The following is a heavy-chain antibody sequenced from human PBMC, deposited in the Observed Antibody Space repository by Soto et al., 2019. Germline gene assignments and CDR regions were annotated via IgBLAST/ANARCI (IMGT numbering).Heavy chain of an antibody. CDR3: ARESGGTTATLDYYDFYMDV. V-gene: IGHV1-2*04. CDR1: GYAFSQFY. CDR2: INPNSGRT. J-gene: IGHJ6*03. Sequence: QVQLVQSGAEVTKPGASVKVSCKASGYAFSQFYIHWMRQAPGQGLEWMGWINPNSGRTKFAQKFQGWVTMTRDTSIKTVYMELRVLKSDATAVYYCARESGGTTATLDYYDFYMDVWGKGTTVSVS. D-gene: IGHD4-17*01.